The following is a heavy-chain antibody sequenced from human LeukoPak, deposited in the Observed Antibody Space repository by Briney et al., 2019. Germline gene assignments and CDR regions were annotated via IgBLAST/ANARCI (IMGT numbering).Heavy chain of an antibody. Sequence: PSQTLSLTCTVSGGSISSGSYYWSWIRQPAGKGLEWIGRIYSTGSTNYNPSLKSRVTISVDTSKNQFSLKLSSVTAADTAVYYCARVGGGGPIVGATNWGQGTLVTVSS. J-gene: IGHJ4*02. V-gene: IGHV4-61*02. CDR2: IYSTGST. D-gene: IGHD1-26*01. CDR3: ARVGGGGPIVGATN. CDR1: GGSISSGSYY.